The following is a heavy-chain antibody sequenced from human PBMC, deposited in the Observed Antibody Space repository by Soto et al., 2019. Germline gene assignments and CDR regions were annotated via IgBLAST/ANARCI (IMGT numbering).Heavy chain of an antibody. CDR2: TYYRSKWYN. J-gene: IGHJ6*02. CDR1: GDSVSSNSAA. Sequence: SQTLSLTCAISGDSVSSNSAAWNWIRQSPSRGLEWLGRTYYRSKWYNDYAVSVKSRITINPDTSKNQFSLQLNSVTPEDTAVYYCARDHCSGGSCYSGDYYYYYGMDVWGQGTTVTVSS. CDR3: ARDHCSGGSCYSGDYYYYYGMDV. V-gene: IGHV6-1*01. D-gene: IGHD2-15*01.